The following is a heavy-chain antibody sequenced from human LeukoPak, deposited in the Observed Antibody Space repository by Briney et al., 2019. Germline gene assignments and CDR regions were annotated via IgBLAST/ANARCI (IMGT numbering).Heavy chain of an antibody. CDR3: ARSVSRGYSYGSPDAFDI. D-gene: IGHD5-18*01. CDR1: GFTFSSYE. Sequence: GGSLRLSCAASGFTFSSYEMNWVRQAPGKGLEWVSSISSSSSYIYYADSVKGRFTISRDNAKNSLYLQMNSLRVEDTAVYYCARSVSRGYSYGSPDAFDIWGQGTMVTVSS. V-gene: IGHV3-21*01. J-gene: IGHJ3*02. CDR2: ISSSSSYI.